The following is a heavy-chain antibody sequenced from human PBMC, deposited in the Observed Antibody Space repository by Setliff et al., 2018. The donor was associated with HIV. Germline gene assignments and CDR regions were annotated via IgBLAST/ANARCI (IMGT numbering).Heavy chain of an antibody. CDR2: ISHSGNT. D-gene: IGHD3-22*01. V-gene: IGHV4-39*07. CDR1: GGSISSNNDH. J-gene: IGHJ4*02. CDR3: ARDPHYFDTSGYYSYFYFDF. Sequence: SETLSLTCTVSGGSISSNNDHWGWIRQPPGKGLEWIGSISHSGNTYHNPSLQSRVTISLDMSKSQFSLKLRSMSAADTAVYYCARDPHYFDTSGYYSYFYFDFWARECWSPSPQ.